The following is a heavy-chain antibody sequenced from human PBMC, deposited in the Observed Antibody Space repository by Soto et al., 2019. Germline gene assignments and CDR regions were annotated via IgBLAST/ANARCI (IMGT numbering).Heavy chain of an antibody. V-gene: IGHV4-39*01. D-gene: IGHD3-10*01. J-gene: IGHJ6*02. CDR1: GGSISSSSYY. CDR3: ARQPKWFGELSSYYYGMDV. Sequence: QLQLQESGPGLVKPSETLSLTCTVSGGSISSSSYYWGWIRQPPGKGLEWIGSIYYSGSTYYNPSLKNRVTISVDTSKNQFSLKLSSVTAADTAVYYCARQPKWFGELSSYYYGMDVWGQGTTVTVSS. CDR2: IYYSGST.